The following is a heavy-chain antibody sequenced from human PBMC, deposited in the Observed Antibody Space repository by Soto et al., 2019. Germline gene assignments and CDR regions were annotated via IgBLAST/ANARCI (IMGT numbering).Heavy chain of an antibody. Sequence: ASVKVSCKASGYTFTSYAMHWVRQAPGQRLEWMGWINAGNGNTKYSQKFQGRVTITRDTSASTAYMELSSLRSEDTAVYYCARERGERKSGWYPHIDYWGQGTLVTVSS. CDR3: ARERGERKSGWYPHIDY. V-gene: IGHV1-3*01. D-gene: IGHD6-19*01. J-gene: IGHJ4*02. CDR1: GYTFTSYA. CDR2: INAGNGNT.